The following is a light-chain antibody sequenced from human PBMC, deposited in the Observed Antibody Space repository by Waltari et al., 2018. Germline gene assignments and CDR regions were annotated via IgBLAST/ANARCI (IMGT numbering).Light chain of an antibody. CDR1: QSLLYSPSNRNY. CDR2: WAS. J-gene: IGKJ4*01. Sequence: DILLTQSPDTLALSVGERATITCRSSQSLLYSPSNRNYLAWYQKKPGQPPKLLIYWASTREVGVPDRFSGSGSGTDFTLTISSLQAEDVAVYYCQQYYSTLTFGGGTKVEIK. V-gene: IGKV4-1*01. CDR3: QQYYSTLT.